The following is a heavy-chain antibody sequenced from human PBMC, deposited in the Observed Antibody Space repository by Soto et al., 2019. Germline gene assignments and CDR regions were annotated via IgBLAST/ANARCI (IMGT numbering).Heavy chain of an antibody. Sequence: EVQLVESGGALVQPRGSLGLSCEASGFDINTYWMHWVRQGPGKGLVWVSRIKSDGSNPDYADSVKGRFTISRDNAKNTLYLQLHSLRAEDTAVYYCARGIPGHYGVDVWGQGTTVTVSS. V-gene: IGHV3-74*01. D-gene: IGHD6-13*01. J-gene: IGHJ6*02. CDR2: IKSDGSNP. CDR1: GFDINTYW. CDR3: ARGIPGHYGVDV.